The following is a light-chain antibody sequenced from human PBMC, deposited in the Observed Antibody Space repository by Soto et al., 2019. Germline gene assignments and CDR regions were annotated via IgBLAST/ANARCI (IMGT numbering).Light chain of an antibody. CDR2: EVS. CDR1: SSDVGGYNY. V-gene: IGLV2-14*01. J-gene: IGLJ2*01. CDR3: SSYTSSSTQ. Sequence: QSALTQPASVSGSPGQSIIISCNGTSSDVGGYNYVSWYQQHPGKAPKLMIYEVSNRPSGVSNRFSGSKSGNTASLTISGLQAEDEADYYCSSYTSSSTQFGGGTQLTVL.